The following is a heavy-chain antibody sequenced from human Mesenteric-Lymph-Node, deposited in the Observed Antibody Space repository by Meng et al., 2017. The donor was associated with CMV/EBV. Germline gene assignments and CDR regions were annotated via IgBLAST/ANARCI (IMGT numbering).Heavy chain of an antibody. J-gene: IGHJ6*02. V-gene: IGHV3-21*01. CDR3: ARTGSYYYGMDV. CDR2: ISSSSYI. CDR1: GFTFSSYS. D-gene: IGHD2-15*01. Sequence: GESLKISCAASGFTFSSYSMNWVRQAPGKGLEWVSSISSSSYIYYADSVKGRFTISRDNAKNSLYLQMNSLGAEDTAVYYCARTGSYYYGMDVWGQGPTVTVSS.